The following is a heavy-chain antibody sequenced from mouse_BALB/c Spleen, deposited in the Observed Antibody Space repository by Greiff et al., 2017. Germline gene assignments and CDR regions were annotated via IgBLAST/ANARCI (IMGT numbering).Heavy chain of an antibody. CDR3: ARGDDYEAY. Sequence: EVQGVESGGGLVKPGGSLKLSCAASGFTFSSYAMSWVRQTPEKRLEWVASISSGGSTYYPDSVKGRFTISRDNARNILYLQMSSLRSEDTAMYYCARGDDYEAYWGQGTLVTVSA. D-gene: IGHD2-4*01. J-gene: IGHJ3*01. V-gene: IGHV5-6-5*01. CDR1: GFTFSSYA. CDR2: ISSGGST.